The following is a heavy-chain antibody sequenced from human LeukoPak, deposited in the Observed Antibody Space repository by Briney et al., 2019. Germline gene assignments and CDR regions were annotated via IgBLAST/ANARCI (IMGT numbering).Heavy chain of an antibody. J-gene: IGHJ4*02. D-gene: IGHD2-15*01. CDR3: AKQLGYCSDGSCYFPY. Sequence: EGSLRLSCAASGLTFSNAWMNWVRQAPGKGLEWVSAISNNGGYTYYADSVQGRFTISGDNSKSTLCLQMNSLRAEDTAVYYCAKQLGYCSDGSCYFPYWGQGTLVTVSS. V-gene: IGHV3-23*01. CDR2: ISNNGGYT. CDR1: GLTFSNAW.